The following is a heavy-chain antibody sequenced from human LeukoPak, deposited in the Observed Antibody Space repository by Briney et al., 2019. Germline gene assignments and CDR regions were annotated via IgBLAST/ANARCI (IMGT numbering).Heavy chain of an antibody. CDR1: GFTFSSYE. V-gene: IGHV3-48*03. J-gene: IGHJ4*02. Sequence: GGSLRLSCAASGFTFSSYEMNWVRQAPGKGLEWVSYISSSGSTIYYADSVKGRFTISRDNAKNSLYLQMNSLRAEDTAVYYCARGDFWSGPIDYWGQGTLVTVSS. CDR3: ARGDFWSGPIDY. CDR2: ISSSGSTI. D-gene: IGHD3-3*01.